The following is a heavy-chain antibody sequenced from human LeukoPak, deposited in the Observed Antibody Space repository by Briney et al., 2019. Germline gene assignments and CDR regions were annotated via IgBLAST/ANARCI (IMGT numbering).Heavy chain of an antibody. CDR3: ARALGGIQLWTRFDY. CDR1: GGSISSGSYY. CDR2: IYTSGST. J-gene: IGHJ4*02. D-gene: IGHD5-18*01. V-gene: IGHV4-61*02. Sequence: SETLSLTCTVSGGSISSGSYYWSWIRQPAGKGLEWIGRIYTSGSTNYNPSLKSRVTISIDTSKNQFSLKLSSVTAADTAVYYCARALGGIQLWTRFDYWGQGTLVTV.